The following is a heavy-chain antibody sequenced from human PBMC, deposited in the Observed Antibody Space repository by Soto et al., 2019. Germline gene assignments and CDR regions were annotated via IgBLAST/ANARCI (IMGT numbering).Heavy chain of an antibody. CDR3: AKDPSFPYTSSWYLPWLDR. D-gene: IGHD6-13*01. CDR2: ISGSGGST. V-gene: IGHV3-23*01. Sequence: LRLSCAASGFTFSSYAMSWVRQAPGKGLEWVSAISGSGGSTYYADSVKGRFTISRDNSKNTLYLQMNSLRAEDAAVYYCAKDPSFPYTSSWYLPWLDRWGQGTMVTGYS. CDR1: GFTFSSYA. J-gene: IGHJ5*02.